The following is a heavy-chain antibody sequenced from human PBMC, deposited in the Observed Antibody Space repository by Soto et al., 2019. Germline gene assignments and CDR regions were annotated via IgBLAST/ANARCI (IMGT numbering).Heavy chain of an antibody. CDR3: ARVYYYDSSGYRTSYYFDY. Sequence: PSETLSLTCAVSGGSISSGGYSWSWIRQPPGKGLEWIGYIYHSGSTYYNPSLKSRVTISVDRSKNQFSLKLSSVTAADTAVYYCARVYYYDSSGYRTSYYFDYWGQGTLVTVS. CDR2: IYHSGST. D-gene: IGHD3-22*01. CDR1: GGSISSGGYS. V-gene: IGHV4-30-2*01. J-gene: IGHJ4*02.